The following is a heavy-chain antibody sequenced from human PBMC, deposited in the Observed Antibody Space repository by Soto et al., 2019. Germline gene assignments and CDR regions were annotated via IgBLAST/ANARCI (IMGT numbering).Heavy chain of an antibody. CDR3: ARDLSSIAARSGAVDI. J-gene: IGHJ3*02. V-gene: IGHV1-69*01. CDR2: IIPILGTA. D-gene: IGHD6-6*01. Sequence: QVQLVQSGAEVKKPGSSVKVSCKASGGTFSSYAISWVRQAPGQGLEWMGGIIPILGTANYAQKFQSRVTIAADESTSRVYMELSSMRAEDTAVYYCARDLSSIAARSGAVDIWGQGTRVTVSS. CDR1: GGTFSSYA.